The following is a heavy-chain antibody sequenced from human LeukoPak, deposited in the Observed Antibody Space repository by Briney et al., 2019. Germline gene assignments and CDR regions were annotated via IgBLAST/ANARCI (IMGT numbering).Heavy chain of an antibody. CDR1: GGSIGTYD. CDR3: AREHRAPYCASEECRTNWFDT. D-gene: IGHD2-21*01. V-gene: IGHV4-59*01. J-gene: IGHJ5*02. Sequence: SETLSLTCSVSGGSIGTYDWNWIRQPPGKGMEWIGFIFYTGSTTYNPSLKSRVTISRDTSKNLLFLELSSVTAADPAVYYCAREHRAPYCASEECRTNWFDTWGQGTLVTVSS. CDR2: IFYTGST.